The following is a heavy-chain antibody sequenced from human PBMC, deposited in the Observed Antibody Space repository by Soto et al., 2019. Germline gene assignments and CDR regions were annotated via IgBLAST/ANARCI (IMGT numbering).Heavy chain of an antibody. V-gene: IGHV3-33*01. CDR2: IWYDGSNK. J-gene: IGHJ6*02. Sequence: GGSLRLSCAASGFTFSSYGMRWVRQAPGKGLEWVAVIWYDGSNKYYADSVKGRFTISRDNSKNTLYLQMNSLRAEDTAVYYCARDGWGDYHYYYYGMDVWGQGTTVTVSS. CDR3: ARDGWGDYHYYYYGMDV. D-gene: IGHD4-17*01. CDR1: GFTFSSYG.